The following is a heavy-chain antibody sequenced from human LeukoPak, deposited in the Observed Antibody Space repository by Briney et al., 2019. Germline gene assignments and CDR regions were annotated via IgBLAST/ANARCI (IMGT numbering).Heavy chain of an antibody. CDR1: RFTFSSYS. V-gene: IGHV3-21*01. J-gene: IGHJ4*02. CDR2: ISSSSSYI. CDR3: AREDIVVVPAVARVFDY. Sequence: GGSLRLSCAASRFTFSSYSMNWVRQAPGKGLEWVSSISSSSSYIYYADSVKGRFTISRDNAKNSLYLQMNSLRAEDTAVYYCAREDIVVVPAVARVFDYWGQGTLVTVSS. D-gene: IGHD2-2*01.